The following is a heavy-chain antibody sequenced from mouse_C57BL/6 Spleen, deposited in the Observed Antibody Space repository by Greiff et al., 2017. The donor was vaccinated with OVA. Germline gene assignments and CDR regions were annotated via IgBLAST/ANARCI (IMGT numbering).Heavy chain of an antibody. CDR1: GYTFTDYE. V-gene: IGHV1-15*01. CDR3: TRGGKFITDY. D-gene: IGHD1-1*01. J-gene: IGHJ2*01. CDR2: IDPETGGT. Sequence: QVQLQQSGAELVRPGASVTLSCKASGYTFTDYEMHWVKQTPVHGLEWIGAIDPETGGTAYNQKFKGKAILTADKSSSTAYMELRSLTSEDSAVYYGTRGGKFITDYWGQGTTLTVSS.